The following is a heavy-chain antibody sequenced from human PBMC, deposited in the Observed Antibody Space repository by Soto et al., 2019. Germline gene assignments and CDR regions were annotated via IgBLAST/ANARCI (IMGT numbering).Heavy chain of an antibody. D-gene: IGHD6-19*01. CDR2: IVVGSGNT. V-gene: IGHV1-58*01. CDR3: AAADPGIAVAGTLPYYYYYGMDV. Sequence: SVKVSCKASGFTFTSSAVQWVRQARGQRLEWIGWIVVGSGNTNYAQNFQERVTITRDMSTSTAYMELSSLRSEDTAVYYCAAADPGIAVAGTLPYYYYYGMDVWGQGTTVTVSS. J-gene: IGHJ6*02. CDR1: GFTFTSSA.